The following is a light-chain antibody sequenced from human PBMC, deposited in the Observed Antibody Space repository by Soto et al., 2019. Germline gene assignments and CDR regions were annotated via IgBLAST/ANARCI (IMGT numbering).Light chain of an antibody. CDR1: STDVGGYNY. CDR3: GSYTSTDTPFV. Sequence: QSALAQPSSVSGSPGQSITISCTGTSTDVGGYNYVSWYQHHPGKGPKLIIYEVNNRPSGVSDRFSGSKSGNKASLTISNREAEEESDYYGGSYTSTDTPFVFGTGTKVT. V-gene: IGLV2-14*01. J-gene: IGLJ1*01. CDR2: EVN.